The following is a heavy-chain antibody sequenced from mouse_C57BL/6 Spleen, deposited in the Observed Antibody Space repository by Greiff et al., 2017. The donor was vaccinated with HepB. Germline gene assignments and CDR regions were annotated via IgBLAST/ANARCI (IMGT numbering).Heavy chain of an antibody. CDR2: ISSGSSTI. Sequence: EVQGVESGGGLVKPGGSLKLSCAASGFTFSDYGMHWVRQAPGKGLEWVAYISSGSSTIDYADTVKGRFTISRDNAKDTLFLQMTSLRSEDTAMYYCARKDWDGYAMDYWGQGTSVTVSS. D-gene: IGHD4-1*01. V-gene: IGHV5-17*01. CDR3: ARKDWDGYAMDY. J-gene: IGHJ4*01. CDR1: GFTFSDYG.